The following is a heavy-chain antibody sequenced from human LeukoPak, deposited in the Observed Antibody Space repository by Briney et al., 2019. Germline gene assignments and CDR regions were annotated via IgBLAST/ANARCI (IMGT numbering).Heavy chain of an antibody. D-gene: IGHD4-11*01. J-gene: IGHJ4*02. Sequence: ASVKVSCKASGGTFSSYAISWVRQAPGQGLEWMGRIIPILGIANYAQKFQGRVTITADKSTSTAYMELSSLRSEDTAVYYCARMLTTAADIDYWGQGTLVPVSS. V-gene: IGHV1-69*04. CDR3: ARMLTTAADIDY. CDR2: IIPILGIA. CDR1: GGTFSSYA.